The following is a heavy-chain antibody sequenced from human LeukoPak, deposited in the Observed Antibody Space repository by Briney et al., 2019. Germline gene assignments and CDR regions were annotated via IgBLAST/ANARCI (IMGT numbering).Heavy chain of an antibody. CDR1: GGSISSYY. CDR3: ARSAQTYYYDSSGDDAFDI. Sequence: PSETLSLTCTVSGGSISSYYWSWIRQPPGKGLKWIGYIYYSGSTNYNPSLRSRVTISVDTSKNQFSLKLSSVTAADTAVYYCARSAQTYYYDSSGDDAFDIWGQGTMVTVSS. V-gene: IGHV4-59*01. D-gene: IGHD3-22*01. CDR2: IYYSGST. J-gene: IGHJ3*02.